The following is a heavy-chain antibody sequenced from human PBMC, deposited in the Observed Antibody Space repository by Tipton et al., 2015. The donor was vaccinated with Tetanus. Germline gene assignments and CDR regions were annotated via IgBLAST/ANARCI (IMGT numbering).Heavy chain of an antibody. CDR3: ARDSRPERVVVPAAIPYYYYYGMDV. CDR2: INPSGGST. J-gene: IGHJ6*02. D-gene: IGHD2-2*01. CDR1: GYTFTSYY. Sequence: QLVQSGAEVKKPGASVKVSCKASGYTFTSYYMHWVRQAPGQGLEWMGIINPSGGSTSYAQKFQGRVTMTRDTSTSTVYMELSSLRSEDTAVYYCARDSRPERVVVPAAIPYYYYYGMDVWGQGTTVTVSS. V-gene: IGHV1-46*01.